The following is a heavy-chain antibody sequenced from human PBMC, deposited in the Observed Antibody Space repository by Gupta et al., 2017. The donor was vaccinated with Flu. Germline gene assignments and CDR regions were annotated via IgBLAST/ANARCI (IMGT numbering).Heavy chain of an antibody. CDR1: EYTFTAHY. J-gene: IGHJ5*02. D-gene: IGHD2-2*02. CDR3: AREKHCSTTSCYRWFDP. Sequence: QVQLVQSGAEVQKPGASVRVSCKASEYTFTAHYIPWARQAPGQGLDWMGRINPHSGTTNYEQKFQGRVTVTMDTSISTAYMDLSRLTSDDTAVYYCAREKHCSTTSCYRWFDPWGQGTLVTVSS. V-gene: IGHV1-2*06. CDR2: INPHSGTT.